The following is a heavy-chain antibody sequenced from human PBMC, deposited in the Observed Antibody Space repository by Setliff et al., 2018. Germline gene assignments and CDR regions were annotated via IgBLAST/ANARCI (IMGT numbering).Heavy chain of an antibody. Sequence: SETLSLTCAVSGGSISSSNWWSWVRQPPGKGLEWIGEIYHSGSTNYNPSLKSRVTISVDKSKNQFSLKLSSVTAADTAVYYCAREGLTIFGVAIRRNYFDYWGQGTLVTVSS. D-gene: IGHD3-3*01. CDR1: GGSISSSNW. J-gene: IGHJ4*02. CDR3: AREGLTIFGVAIRRNYFDY. V-gene: IGHV4-4*02. CDR2: IYHSGST.